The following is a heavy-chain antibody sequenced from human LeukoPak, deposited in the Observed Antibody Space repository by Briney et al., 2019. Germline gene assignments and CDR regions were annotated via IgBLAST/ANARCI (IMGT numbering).Heavy chain of an antibody. V-gene: IGHV4-39*07. D-gene: IGHD6-13*01. J-gene: IGHJ4*02. CDR1: GGSINSSNYY. Sequence: SETLSLTCTVSGGSINSSNYYWGWIRQPPGKGLEWIGNIYYSGSTYYNTSLKSRVTISVDTSKNQFSLRLSSVTAADTAVYYCAKDSDTSSWLDYWGQGTLVTVSS. CDR3: AKDSDTSSWLDY. CDR2: IYYSGST.